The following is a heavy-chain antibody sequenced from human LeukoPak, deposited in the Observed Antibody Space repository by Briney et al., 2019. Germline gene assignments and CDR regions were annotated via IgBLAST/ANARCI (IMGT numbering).Heavy chain of an antibody. CDR2: IYSGGTT. D-gene: IGHD3-3*01. CDR3: ARLSPSGFDGAFEL. Sequence: GGSLRLSCAASGFTFSSYSMYWVRQAPGKGLEWVSVIYSGGTTYYADSVKGRFTISRDSSKNTVFLQMDNLRGEDTAVYYCARLSPSGFDGAFELWGQGTMVTVSS. V-gene: IGHV3-53*01. J-gene: IGHJ3*01. CDR1: GFTFSSYS.